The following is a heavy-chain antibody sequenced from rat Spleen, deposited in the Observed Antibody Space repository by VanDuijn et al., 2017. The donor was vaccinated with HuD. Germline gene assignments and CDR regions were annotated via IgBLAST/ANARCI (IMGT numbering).Heavy chain of an antibody. CDR3: ARPPYYYDGYSSFDY. V-gene: IGHV5-25*01. D-gene: IGHD1-12*03. CDR2: ISPSGGST. J-gene: IGHJ2*01. CDR1: GFTFSNYD. Sequence: EVQLVESGGGLVQPGRSLKLSCAASGFTFSNYDMAWVRQAPTKGLEWVASISPSGGSTYYRDSVKGRFTVSRDNAKSTLYLQMDSLRSEDTATYYCARPPYYYDGYSSFDYWGQGVMVTVSS.